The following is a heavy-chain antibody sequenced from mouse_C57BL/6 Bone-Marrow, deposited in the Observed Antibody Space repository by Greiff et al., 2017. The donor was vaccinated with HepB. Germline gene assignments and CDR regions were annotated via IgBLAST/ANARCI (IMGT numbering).Heavy chain of an antibody. Sequence: QVQLQQSGAELVKPGASVKISCKASGYAFSSYWMNWVKQRPGMGLEWIGQIYPGDGDTNYNGKFKGKATLTADKSSSTAYMQLSSLTSEDSAVYFCARGGTTSYWYFDVWGTGTTVTVSS. CDR3: ARGGTTSYWYFDV. D-gene: IGHD1-1*01. V-gene: IGHV1-80*01. CDR2: IYPGDGDT. J-gene: IGHJ1*03. CDR1: GYAFSSYW.